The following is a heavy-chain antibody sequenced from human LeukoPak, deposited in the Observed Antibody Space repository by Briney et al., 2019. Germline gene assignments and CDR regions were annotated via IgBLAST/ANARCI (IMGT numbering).Heavy chain of an antibody. V-gene: IGHV3-9*01. Sequence: GGSLRLSCAASGFMFGDYAMHWARQAPGKGLEWVAGIHYNSGHSGYADSVKGRFTISRDNSKNTLYLQMNSLRAEDTAVYYCASGGWHGSMDVWGQGTTVTVSS. CDR1: GFMFGDYA. CDR3: ASGGWHGSMDV. D-gene: IGHD6-19*01. J-gene: IGHJ6*02. CDR2: IHYNSGHS.